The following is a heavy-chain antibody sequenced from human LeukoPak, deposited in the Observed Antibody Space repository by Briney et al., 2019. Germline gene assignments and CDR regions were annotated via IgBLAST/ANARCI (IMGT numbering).Heavy chain of an antibody. D-gene: IGHD1-26*01. V-gene: IGHV3-48*01. CDR2: ISSSSSTI. Sequence: GGSLRLSCAASGFTFSSYSMNWVRQAPGKGLEWVSYISSSSSTIYYADSVKGRFTISRDNAKNSLYLQMNSLRAEDTAVYYCASGNQIVGATWDAWGKGTTVTVSS. J-gene: IGHJ6*04. CDR1: GFTFSSYS. CDR3: ASGNQIVGATWDA.